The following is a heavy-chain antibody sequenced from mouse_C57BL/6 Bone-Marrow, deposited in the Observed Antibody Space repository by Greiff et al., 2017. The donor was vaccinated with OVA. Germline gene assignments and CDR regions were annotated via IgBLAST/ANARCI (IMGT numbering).Heavy chain of an antibody. D-gene: IGHD1-1*01. Sequence: QVQLQQSGPELVKPGASVKISCKASGYAFSSSWMNWVKQRPGKGLEWIGRIYPGDGDTNYNGKFKGKATLTADKSSSTAYMQLSSLTSEDSAVYFCARGEFTTVVDDFDYWGQGTTLTVSS. CDR3: ARGEFTTVVDDFDY. J-gene: IGHJ2*01. V-gene: IGHV1-82*01. CDR2: IYPGDGDT. CDR1: GYAFSSSW.